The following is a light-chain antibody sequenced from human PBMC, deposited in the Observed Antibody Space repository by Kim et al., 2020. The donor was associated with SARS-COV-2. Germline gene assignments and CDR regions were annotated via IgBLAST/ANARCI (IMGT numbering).Light chain of an antibody. V-gene: IGKV3-11*01. J-gene: IGKJ4*01. CDR2: DAS. Sequence: EIVLTQSPATLSLSPGERATLSCRASQSVSHHLAWYQQKRGQAPRLLIHDASNRATGIPARFSGSGSGTDFNLTINSLEPEDLAVYYCQQRYSWPPLTFGGGTKVDIK. CDR1: QSVSHH. CDR3: QQRYSWPPLT.